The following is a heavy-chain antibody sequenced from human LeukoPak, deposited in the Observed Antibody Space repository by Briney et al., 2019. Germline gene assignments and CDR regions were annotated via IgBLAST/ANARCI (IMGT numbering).Heavy chain of an antibody. CDR1: GFTFSSYG. J-gene: IGHJ3*02. Sequence: GGSLRLSCAASGFTFSSYGMHWVRQAPGKGLEWVAVVRYDGSNKYYADSVKGRFTISRDNSKNTLYLQMNSLSAEDTAVYYCAVITMVRGLYDAFDIWGQGTMVTVSS. CDR3: AVITMVRGLYDAFDI. D-gene: IGHD3-10*01. V-gene: IGHV3-30*02. CDR2: VRYDGSNK.